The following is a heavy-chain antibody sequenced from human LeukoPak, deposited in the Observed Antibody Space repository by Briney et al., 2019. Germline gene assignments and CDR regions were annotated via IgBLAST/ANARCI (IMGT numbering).Heavy chain of an antibody. D-gene: IGHD6-19*01. CDR3: AKDRGIAVAGSFDY. Sequence: GGSLRLSCAASGFTFSSYAMSWVRQAPGKGLEWVSAIGGSDGSTYYADSVKGRFTISRDSSKNTLYLQMNSLRAEDTAVYYCAKDRGIAVAGSFDYWGQGTLVTVSS. CDR2: IGGSDGST. V-gene: IGHV3-23*01. CDR1: GFTFSSYA. J-gene: IGHJ4*02.